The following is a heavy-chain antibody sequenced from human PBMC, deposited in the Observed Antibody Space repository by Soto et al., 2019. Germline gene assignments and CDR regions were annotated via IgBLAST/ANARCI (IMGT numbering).Heavy chain of an antibody. CDR1: DDSINSDKYY. Sequence: SETLSLTCSVSDDSINSDKYYWGWIRQPPGKGLEWIGSIYYRGNAYYNPSLQTRVTISLDKSKSQFSLKLNSVTAADSAVYYCARRRKGDFWSAQSPPPYFDYWGQGTQVTVSS. CDR3: ARRRKGDFWSAQSPPPYFDY. J-gene: IGHJ4*02. CDR2: IYYRGNA. D-gene: IGHD3-3*01. V-gene: IGHV4-39*01.